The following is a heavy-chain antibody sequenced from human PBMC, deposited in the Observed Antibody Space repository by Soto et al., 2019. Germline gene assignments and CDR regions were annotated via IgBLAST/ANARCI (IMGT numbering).Heavy chain of an antibody. D-gene: IGHD2-8*02. CDR3: AKATATGGGAFDI. CDR2: ILVGGST. V-gene: IGHV3-23*01. CDR1: GVTCISYD. J-gene: IGHJ3*02. Sequence: VGSLSVWYAAAGVTCISYDMSCVRQAPGKGLEWVSTILVGGSTHYPDSVKGRCTISRDNSKNTLFLQMNSLTAGDTAVYYCAKATATGGGAFDICGQGTMVTVSS.